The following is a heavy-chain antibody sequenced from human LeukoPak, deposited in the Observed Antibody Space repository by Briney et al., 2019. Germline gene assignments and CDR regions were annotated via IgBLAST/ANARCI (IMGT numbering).Heavy chain of an antibody. CDR2: IWYDGSNK. D-gene: IGHD3-10*01. Sequence: GGSLRLSCSASGFTFSSYAMHWVRQAPGKGLEWVAVIWYDGSNKYYADSVKGRFTISRDNSKNTLYLQMNSLRAEDTAVYYCARGEYYYGSGSPSTFDYWGQGTLVTASS. CDR3: ARGEYYYGSGSPSTFDY. CDR1: GFTFSSYA. V-gene: IGHV3-33*08. J-gene: IGHJ4*02.